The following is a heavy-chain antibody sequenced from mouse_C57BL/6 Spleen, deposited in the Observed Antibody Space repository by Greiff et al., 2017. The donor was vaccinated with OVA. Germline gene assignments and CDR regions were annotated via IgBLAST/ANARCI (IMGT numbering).Heavy chain of an antibody. CDR1: GYTFTSYG. Sequence: QVQLQQSGAELARPGASVKLSCKASGYTFTSYGISWVKQRTGQGLEWIGEIYPRSGNTYYNEKFKGKATLTADKSSSTAYMELRSLTSEDSAVYFCARAGIYYDYDRDFDYWGQGTTLTVSS. CDR3: ARAGIYYDYDRDFDY. D-gene: IGHD2-4*01. J-gene: IGHJ2*01. V-gene: IGHV1-81*01. CDR2: IYPRSGNT.